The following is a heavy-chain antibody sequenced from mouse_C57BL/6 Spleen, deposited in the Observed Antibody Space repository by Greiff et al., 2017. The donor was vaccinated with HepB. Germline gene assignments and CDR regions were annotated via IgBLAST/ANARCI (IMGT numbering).Heavy chain of an antibody. CDR2: ISSGSSTI. CDR1: GFTFSDYG. CDR3: ARPGGSPSWFAC. V-gene: IGHV5-17*01. D-gene: IGHD1-1*01. Sequence: EVHLVESGGGLVKPGGSLKLSCAASGFTFSDYGMHWVRQAPEKGLEWVAYISSGSSTIYYADTVKGRFTISRDNAKNTLFLQMTSLRSEDTAMYYCARPGGSPSWFACWGQGTLVTVSA. J-gene: IGHJ3*01.